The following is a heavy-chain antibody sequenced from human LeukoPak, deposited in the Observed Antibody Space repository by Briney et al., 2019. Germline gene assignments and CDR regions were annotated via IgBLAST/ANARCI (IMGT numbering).Heavy chain of an antibody. CDR2: ISYDGSNK. CDR3: ARDGYSSGWYVGWFDP. J-gene: IGHJ5*02. Sequence: PGRSLRLSCAASGFTFSSYAMHWVRQAPGKGLEWVAVISYDGSNKYYGDSVKGRFTISRDNSKNTLYLQMNSLRAEDTAVYYCARDGYSSGWYVGWFDPWGQGTLVTVSS. CDR1: GFTFSSYA. V-gene: IGHV3-30*04. D-gene: IGHD6-19*01.